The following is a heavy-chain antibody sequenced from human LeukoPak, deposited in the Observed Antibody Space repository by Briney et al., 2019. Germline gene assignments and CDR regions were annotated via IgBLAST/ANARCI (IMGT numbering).Heavy chain of an antibody. CDR2: ISAYNGNT. CDR1: GYTFTSYG. Sequence: GASVKVSCKASGYTFTSYGISWVRQAPGQGLEWMGWISAYNGNTNYAQKLQGRVTMTTDTSTSTAYMELRSLRSDDTAVYYCARPHTPYCGGDCYVDYWGQETLVTVSS. CDR3: ARPHTPYCGGDCYVDY. J-gene: IGHJ4*02. V-gene: IGHV1-18*01. D-gene: IGHD2-21*02.